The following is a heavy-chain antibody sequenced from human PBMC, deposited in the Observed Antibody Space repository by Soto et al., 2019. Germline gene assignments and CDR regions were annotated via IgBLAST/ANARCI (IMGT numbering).Heavy chain of an antibody. D-gene: IGHD3-3*01. J-gene: IGHJ4*02. V-gene: IGHV3-23*01. Sequence: PGGSLRLSCAASGFTFSTYAMSWVRQAPGKGLEWVSAISGSGGSTYYADSVKGRFTISRNNSKNTLYLQMNSLRAEDTAVYYCAKVAGYDFWSGYCYFDYWGQGNLVTVSS. CDR1: GFTFSTYA. CDR3: AKVAGYDFWSGYCYFDY. CDR2: ISGSGGST.